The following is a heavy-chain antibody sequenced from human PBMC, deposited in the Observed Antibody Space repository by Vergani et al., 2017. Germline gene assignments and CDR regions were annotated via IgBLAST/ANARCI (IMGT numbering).Heavy chain of an antibody. V-gene: IGHV3-13*01. CDR2: IGTAGDT. J-gene: IGHJ5*02. D-gene: IGHD5-18*01. Sequence: EVQLVESGGGLVQPGGSLRLSCAASGFTFSSYDMHWVRQATGKGLEWVSAIGTAGDTYYPGSVKGRFTISRENAKNSLYRQMNSLRAGDTAVYYCARGRGYSFDWFDPWGQGTLVTVSS. CDR1: GFTFSSYD. CDR3: ARGRGYSFDWFDP.